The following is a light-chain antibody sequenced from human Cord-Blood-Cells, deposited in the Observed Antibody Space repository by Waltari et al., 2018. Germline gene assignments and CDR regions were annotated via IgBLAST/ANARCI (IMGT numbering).Light chain of an antibody. CDR1: QGISSY. Sequence: IQLTQSPPSLPASVGDRVTITCRARQGISSYLALYQQKPGKAPKLLIYAAPTLQSGVPSRFSGSGSGTDFTLTISSLQPEDFATYYCQLLNSYPLTFGGGTKVEIK. CDR2: AAP. J-gene: IGKJ4*01. CDR3: QLLNSYPLT. V-gene: IGKV1-9*01.